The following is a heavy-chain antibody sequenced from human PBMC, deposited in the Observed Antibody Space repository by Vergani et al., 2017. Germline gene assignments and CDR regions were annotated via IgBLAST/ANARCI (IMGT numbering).Heavy chain of an antibody. Sequence: QVRLRESGPGLVNPSQTLSLTCTVSSGSITNGDYYWAWIRQPPGKGLEWIGNIYYSGNTYYNPSLERRLTIPIDTSRNQFSLQMRSVTAADTAVYYWATQNWKDVASWGQGILVSVSS. CDR3: ATQNWKDVAS. CDR1: SGSITNGDYY. V-gene: IGHV4-30-4*08. D-gene: IGHD1-1*01. CDR2: IYYSGNT. J-gene: IGHJ4*02.